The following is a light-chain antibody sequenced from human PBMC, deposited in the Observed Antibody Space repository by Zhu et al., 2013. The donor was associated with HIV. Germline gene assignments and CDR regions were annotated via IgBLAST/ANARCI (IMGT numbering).Light chain of an antibody. CDR2: DAS. CDR3: QQSYSTPLT. CDR1: QSLGSW. V-gene: IGKV1-5*01. J-gene: IGKJ4*01. Sequence: DIQMTQSPFTLSASVGDRVTITCRASQSLGSWLAWYQQKPGKAPKLLIYDASSLETGVPSRFSGSGSGTEFTLTISNLQPEDFATYYCQQSYSTPLTFGGGTQVGDQ.